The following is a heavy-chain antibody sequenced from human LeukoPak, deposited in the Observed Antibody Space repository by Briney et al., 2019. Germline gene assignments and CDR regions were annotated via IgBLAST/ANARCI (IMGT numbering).Heavy chain of an antibody. V-gene: IGHV3-7*01. J-gene: IGHJ4*02. D-gene: IGHD3-16*01. CDR1: GFTFGNYW. CDR2: IKEDGSET. Sequence: GGSLRLSCAASGFTFGNYWMTWVRQAPGKGLEWLAHIKEDGSETAYVDSVRGRFTISRDNAKNSLYLQMSSLRDEDTAVYYCARDGGFSLFDYWGQGTLVSVSS. CDR3: ARDGGFSLFDY.